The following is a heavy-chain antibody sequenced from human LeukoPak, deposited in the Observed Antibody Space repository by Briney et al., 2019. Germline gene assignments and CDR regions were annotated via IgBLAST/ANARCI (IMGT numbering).Heavy chain of an antibody. Sequence: GGSLRLSCAASGLTFSDYYMMWIRQAPGKGLEWISYISNTATTIYYADSVKGRFTISRDNAKNLLFLQMNRLRVEDTAVYYCARDNSGAYGDSGQGTLVTVSS. V-gene: IGHV3-11*01. D-gene: IGHD1-26*01. CDR2: ISNTATTI. CDR3: ARDNSGAYGD. CDR1: GLTFSDYY. J-gene: IGHJ4*02.